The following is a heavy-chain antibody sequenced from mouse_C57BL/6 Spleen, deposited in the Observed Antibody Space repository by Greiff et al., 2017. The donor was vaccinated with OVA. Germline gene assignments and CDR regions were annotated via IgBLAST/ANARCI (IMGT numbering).Heavy chain of an antibody. CDR3: ARSYDYHAMDY. V-gene: IGHV5-4*03. CDR2: ISDGGSYT. J-gene: IGHJ4*01. CDR1: GFTFSSYA. Sequence: EVMLVESGGGLVKPGGSLKLSCAASGFTFSSYAMSWVRQTPEKRLEWVATISDGGSYTYYPDNVKGRFTISRDNAKNNLYLQMSHLKSEDTAMYYCARSYDYHAMDYWGQGTSVTVSS.